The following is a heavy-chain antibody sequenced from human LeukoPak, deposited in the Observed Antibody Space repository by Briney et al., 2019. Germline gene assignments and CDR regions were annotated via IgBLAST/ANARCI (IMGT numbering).Heavy chain of an antibody. Sequence: PGGSLRLSCAASGFTFSDHYMDWVRQAPGKGLEWVGRTRSKANSYTTEYAASVKGRFTISRDDSKNSLYLQMNSLKTEDTAVYYCTKEILGATGIVAYWDQGTLVTVSS. CDR1: GFTFSDHY. J-gene: IGHJ4*01. V-gene: IGHV3-72*01. CDR2: TRSKANSYTT. CDR3: TKEILGATGIVAY. D-gene: IGHD1-26*01.